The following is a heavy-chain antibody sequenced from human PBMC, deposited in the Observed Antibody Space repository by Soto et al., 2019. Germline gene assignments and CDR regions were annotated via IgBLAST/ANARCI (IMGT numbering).Heavy chain of an antibody. J-gene: IGHJ4*02. CDR1: GGTFSSYA. V-gene: IGHV1-69*12. CDR2: IIPIFGTA. CDR3: ARASKTYYYDSSGYWVFDY. Sequence: QVQLVQSGAEVKKPGSSVKVSCKASGGTFSSYAISWVRQAPGQGLEWMGGIIPIFGTANYAQKFQGRVTITADESTSTAFMELSSLRSEDTAVYYCARASKTYYYDSSGYWVFDYWGQGTLVTVSS. D-gene: IGHD3-22*01.